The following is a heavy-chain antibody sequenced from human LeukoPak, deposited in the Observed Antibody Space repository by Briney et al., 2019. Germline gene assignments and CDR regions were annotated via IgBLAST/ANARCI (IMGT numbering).Heavy chain of an antibody. Sequence: GGSLRLSCAASGFTFSSYWMHWVRQAPGKGLVWVSRINSDGSSTSYADSVKGRFTISRDNAKNTLYLQMNSLRAEDTAVYYCARQDTAMVTNFDYWGQGTLVIVSP. CDR1: GFTFSSYW. D-gene: IGHD5-18*01. CDR2: INSDGSST. J-gene: IGHJ4*02. V-gene: IGHV3-74*01. CDR3: ARQDTAMVTNFDY.